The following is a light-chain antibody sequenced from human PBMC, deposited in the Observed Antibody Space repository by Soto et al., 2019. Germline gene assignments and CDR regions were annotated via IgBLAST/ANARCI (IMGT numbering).Light chain of an antibody. CDR2: DAS. J-gene: IGKJ1*01. CDR1: QSISNY. Sequence: EIVLTQSPATLPLSPGERATLSCRASQSISNYLAWYQHRPGQAPRLLIYDASTRATGIPARFSGSGSGTDFTLTISSREPEDFAVYFCQLRSNWPPTWTFGQGTKVEVK. V-gene: IGKV3-11*01. CDR3: QLRSNWPPTWT.